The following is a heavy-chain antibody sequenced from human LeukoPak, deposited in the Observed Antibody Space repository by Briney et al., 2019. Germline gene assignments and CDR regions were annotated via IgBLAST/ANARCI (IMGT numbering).Heavy chain of an antibody. V-gene: IGHV3-23*01. CDR2: TSTSGDST. J-gene: IGHJ4*02. Sequence: GGSLRLSCVASGFTFSTYGMSWVRQAPGKGLEWVSATSTSGDSTYYADSVKGRFTISRDNSKNTLYLQMNSLRDEDTAIYYCVKRSDYGADWNYLDYWGQGTLVTVSS. CDR1: GFTFSTYG. D-gene: IGHD4/OR15-4a*01. CDR3: VKRSDYGADWNYLDY.